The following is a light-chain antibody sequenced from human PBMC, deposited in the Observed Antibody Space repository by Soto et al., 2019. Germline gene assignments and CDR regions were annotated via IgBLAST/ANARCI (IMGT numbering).Light chain of an antibody. CDR1: QSVSSSY. CDR3: QQYGSSST. CDR2: GAS. V-gene: IGKV3-20*01. J-gene: IGKJ5*01. Sequence: EIVLTHSPGTLSLSPGERATLSCRASQSVSSSYLAWYQQKPGQAPRLLIYGASSRPTGIPDRFSGSGSGTDFTLTISRLEPEDFAVYYCQQYGSSSTFGQGTRLEIK.